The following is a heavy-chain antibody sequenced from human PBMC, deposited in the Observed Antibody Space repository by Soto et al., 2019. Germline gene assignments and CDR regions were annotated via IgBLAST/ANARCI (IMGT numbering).Heavy chain of an antibody. V-gene: IGHV4-4*07. D-gene: IGHD1-1*01. CDR1: GASISGFH. CDR2: IYATGTT. J-gene: IGHJ5*02. Sequence: SETLSLTCTVSGASISGFHWSWIRKSAGKGLEWIGRIYATGTTDYNPSLKSRVMMSVDTSKKQFSLKLRSVTAADTAVYYCVRDGTKTLRDWCDTWGQGISVTVS. CDR3: VRDGTKTLRDWCDT.